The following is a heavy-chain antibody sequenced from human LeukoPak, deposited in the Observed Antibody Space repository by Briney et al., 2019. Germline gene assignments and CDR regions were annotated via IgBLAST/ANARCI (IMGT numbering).Heavy chain of an antibody. CDR1: GGSISSGGYY. J-gene: IGHJ4*02. CDR3: ARVWGGGTYYFDY. CDR2: IYYSGST. D-gene: IGHD4-23*01. V-gene: IGHV4-31*03. Sequence: PSETLSLTCTVSGGSISSGGYYWSWIRQHPGKGMEWIGYIYYSGSTYFNPSLKSRVTISVDTSKNQFSLKLSSVTAADTAGYYCARVWGGGTYYFDYWGQGTLVTVSS.